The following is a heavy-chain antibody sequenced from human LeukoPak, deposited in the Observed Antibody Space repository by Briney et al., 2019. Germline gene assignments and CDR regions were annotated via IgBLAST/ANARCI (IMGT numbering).Heavy chain of an antibody. J-gene: IGHJ4*02. CDR2: INYSGST. CDR3: ARLIYYDSSGYLDY. V-gene: IGHV4-34*01. CDR1: GGSFSSYY. Sequence: SVTLSLTCAVYGGSFSSYYWSWIRQPPGKGLEWIGKINYSGSTNYNPSLKSRVTISVDMSKNQFSLKLSSVTAADTAVYYCARLIYYDSSGYLDYWGQGSLVTVSS. D-gene: IGHD3-22*01.